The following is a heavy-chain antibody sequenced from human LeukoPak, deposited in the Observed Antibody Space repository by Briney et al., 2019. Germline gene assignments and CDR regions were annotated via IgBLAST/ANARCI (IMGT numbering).Heavy chain of an antibody. CDR1: GYTFTGYY. V-gene: IGHV1-2*02. CDR3: ARDVGAYYDSSGYYYASFDY. Sequence: ASVKVSCKASGYTFTGYYMHWVRQAPGQGLEWMGWINPNSGGTNYAQKFQGRVTMTRDTSISTAYMELSRLRSDDTAVYYCARDVGAYYDSSGYYYASFDYWGQGTLVTVSS. CDR2: INPNSGGT. D-gene: IGHD3-22*01. J-gene: IGHJ4*02.